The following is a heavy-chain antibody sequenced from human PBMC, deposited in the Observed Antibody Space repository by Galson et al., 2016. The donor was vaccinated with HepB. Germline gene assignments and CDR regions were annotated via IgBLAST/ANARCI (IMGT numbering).Heavy chain of an antibody. CDR3: VRGGYMFDY. CDR1: GFTFNSYW. CDR2: IKQAGSEK. J-gene: IGHJ4*02. V-gene: IGHV3-7*01. D-gene: IGHD2-15*01. Sequence: SLRLSCAVSGFTFNSYWMSWVRQAPGKGLDWVANIKQAGSEKNYVDSVKGRFTISRDNAKNSLYLQMNSLRAEDTAVYYCVRGGYMFDYWGQGTLVTVSS.